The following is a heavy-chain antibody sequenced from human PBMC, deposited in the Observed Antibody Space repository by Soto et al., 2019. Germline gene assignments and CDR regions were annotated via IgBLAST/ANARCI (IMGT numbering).Heavy chain of an antibody. CDR3: ARDRGVVPVGDSSGWDNWFDP. V-gene: IGHV4-59*01. Sequence: SETLSLTCTVSGGSISSYYWSWIRQPPGKGLEWIGYIYYSGSTNYNPSLKSRVTISVDTSKNQFSLKLSSVTAADTAVYYCARDRGVVPVGDSSGWDNWFDPWGQGTLVTVSS. CDR1: GGSISSYY. CDR2: IYYSGST. J-gene: IGHJ5*02. D-gene: IGHD6-19*01.